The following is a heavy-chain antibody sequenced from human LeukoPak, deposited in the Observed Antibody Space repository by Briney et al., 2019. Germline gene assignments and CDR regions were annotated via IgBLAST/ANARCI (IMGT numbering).Heavy chain of an antibody. V-gene: IGHV3-53*01. D-gene: IGHD2-15*01. CDR2: IYSDGRT. CDR3: AKDMELGYCSGGSCYSINRGHFDY. J-gene: IGHJ4*02. CDR1: GFTVSSNY. Sequence: GGSLRLSCTASGFTVSSNYMSWVRQAPGKGLEWVSVIYSDGRTYYADSVKGRFTISRDNSKNTLYPQMNSLRAEDTAVYYCAKDMELGYCSGGSCYSINRGHFDYWGQGTLVTVSS.